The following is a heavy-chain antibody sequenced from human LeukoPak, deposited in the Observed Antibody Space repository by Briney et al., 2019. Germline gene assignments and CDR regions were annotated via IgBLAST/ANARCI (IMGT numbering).Heavy chain of an antibody. V-gene: IGHV1-2*02. CDR2: INPNSGGT. CDR1: GYTFTVYY. J-gene: IGHJ4*02. CDR3: ARAQYHYDFWSGQNDY. Sequence: GPSVTVSCKASGYTFTVYYMHWVRQAPGQGLEWMGWINPNSGGTNYAQKSQGRVTMTSDTSISTAYMELSRLRSDDTAVYYCARAQYHYDFWSGQNDYWGQGTLVTVSS. D-gene: IGHD3-3*01.